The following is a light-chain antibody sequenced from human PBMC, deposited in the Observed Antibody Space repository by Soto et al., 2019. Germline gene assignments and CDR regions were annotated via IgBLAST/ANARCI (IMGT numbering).Light chain of an antibody. Sequence: PGESATLSCRASQSVSSYLAWYQQKPGQAPRLLIYDASNRATGIPARFSGSGSGTDFTLTISSLEPEDFAVYYCQQRSNWPPITFGQGTRLEIK. J-gene: IGKJ5*01. V-gene: IGKV3-11*01. CDR1: QSVSSY. CDR3: QQRSNWPPIT. CDR2: DAS.